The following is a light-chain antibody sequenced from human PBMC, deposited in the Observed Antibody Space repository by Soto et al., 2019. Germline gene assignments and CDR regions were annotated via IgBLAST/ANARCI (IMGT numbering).Light chain of an antibody. CDR2: DAS. J-gene: IGKJ4*01. Sequence: IVMTQSPATLSVSPGERATLSCRASRSVSINLAWYQQKPGQAPRLLIYDASTRATGIPARFSGSGSGTEFTLTISSLQSADSAVYYCQQYNSWPPLTFGGGTKVDIK. V-gene: IGKV3-15*01. CDR3: QQYNSWPPLT. CDR1: RSVSIN.